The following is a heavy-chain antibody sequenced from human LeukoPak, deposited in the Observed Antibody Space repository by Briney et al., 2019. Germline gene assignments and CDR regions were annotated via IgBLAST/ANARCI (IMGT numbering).Heavy chain of an antibody. CDR1: GYSFTGHY. CDR3: ARDLHDSSGLDY. V-gene: IGHV1-2*02. Sequence: GASVKVSCKASGYSFTGHYMHWVRQAPGQGLEWMGWINPKSGDTNYAQKFQGRVTMTRDTSISTAYMDMSSLRSDDTAVYYCARDLHDSSGLDYWGQGTLVTVSS. J-gene: IGHJ4*02. D-gene: IGHD3-22*01. CDR2: INPKSGDT.